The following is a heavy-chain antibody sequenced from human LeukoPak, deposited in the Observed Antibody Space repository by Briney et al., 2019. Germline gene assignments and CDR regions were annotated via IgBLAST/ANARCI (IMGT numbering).Heavy chain of an antibody. V-gene: IGHV3-74*01. Sequence: PGGSLRLSCAASGFTFSNYWMHWVRQAPGKGLAWVSCIKTDGSITAYAGSVKGRFTISRDNAKNTLYLQMNSLRADDTAVYYCARDGDAPMTDFDYWGQGTLVTVSS. D-gene: IGHD2-21*02. CDR1: GFTFSNYW. CDR3: ARDGDAPMTDFDY. J-gene: IGHJ4*02. CDR2: IKTDGSIT.